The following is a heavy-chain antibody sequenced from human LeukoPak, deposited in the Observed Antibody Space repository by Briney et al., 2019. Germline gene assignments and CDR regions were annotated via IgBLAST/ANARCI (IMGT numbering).Heavy chain of an antibody. J-gene: IGHJ4*02. Sequence: SETLSLTCTVSGGSISSYYWSWIRQPPGKGLEWIGYIYYSGSTNYNPSLKSRVTISVDTSKNQFSLKLSSVTAADTAVYYCARGESSGIAAAGFDYWGQGTLVTVSS. V-gene: IGHV4-59*01. CDR3: ARGESSGIAAAGFDY. CDR2: IYYSGST. CDR1: GGSISSYY. D-gene: IGHD6-13*01.